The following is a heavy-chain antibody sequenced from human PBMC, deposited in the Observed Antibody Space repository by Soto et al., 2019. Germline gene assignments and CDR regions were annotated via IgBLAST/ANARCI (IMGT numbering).Heavy chain of an antibody. CDR1: GGSFSGYY. CDR2: INHSGST. V-gene: IGHV4-34*01. D-gene: IGHD3-3*01. J-gene: IGHJ6*02. CDR3: ARVVAAYDFWSGYHYYYYCGMDV. Sequence: SETLSLTCAVYGGSFSGYYLSWIRQPPGKGLEWVGEINHSGSTNYNPSLKSRVTISVDTSKNTFSLKLSSVTAADTAVYYCARVVAAYDFWSGYHYYYYCGMDVWGQGTTVTVSS.